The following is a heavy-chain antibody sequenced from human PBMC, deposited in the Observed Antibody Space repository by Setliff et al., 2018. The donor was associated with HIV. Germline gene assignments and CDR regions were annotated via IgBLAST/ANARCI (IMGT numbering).Heavy chain of an antibody. J-gene: IGHJ3*02. CDR2: INAGNGNT. CDR3: ARRGYCSSTSCPTGAFDI. D-gene: IGHD2-2*01. Sequence: ASVKVSCKASGYTFTNYAMHWVRQAPGQRLEWMGWINAGNGNTKYSQKFQGRVTITRDTSASTAYMELSSLRSEDTAVYYCARRGYCSSTSCPTGAFDIWGQGTMVTVSS. CDR1: GYTFTNYA. V-gene: IGHV1-3*01.